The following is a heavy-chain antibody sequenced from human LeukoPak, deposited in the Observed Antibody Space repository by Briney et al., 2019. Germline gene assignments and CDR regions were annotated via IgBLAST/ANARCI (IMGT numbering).Heavy chain of an antibody. CDR3: ATHGAKYQLPNPYYYYPMDV. D-gene: IGHD2-2*01. J-gene: IGHJ6*02. V-gene: IGHV3-72*01. Sequence: PGGSLRLSCAASGFTFSDHFMDWVRQAPGKGLEWVARIRNKAQNYIKEYAASVKGRFTISRDDSRNSVSLQMNNLQGDDTALYYCATHGAKYQLPNPYYYYPMDVWGPGTTVTVSS. CDR1: GFTFSDHF. CDR2: IRNKAQNYIK.